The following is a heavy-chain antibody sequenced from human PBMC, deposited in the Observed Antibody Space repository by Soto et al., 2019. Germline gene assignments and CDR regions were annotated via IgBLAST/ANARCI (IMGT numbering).Heavy chain of an antibody. CDR3: ASNYYYGGNSARWFDP. V-gene: IGHV1-69*13. D-gene: IGHD6-6*01. J-gene: IGHJ5*02. Sequence: SVKVSCKASGGTFSSYAISWVRQAPGQGLEWMGGIIPIFGTANYAQKFQGRVTITADESTSTAYMELSSLRSEDTAVYYCASNYYYGGNSARWFDPWGQGTLVTVSS. CDR2: IIPIFGTA. CDR1: GGTFSSYA.